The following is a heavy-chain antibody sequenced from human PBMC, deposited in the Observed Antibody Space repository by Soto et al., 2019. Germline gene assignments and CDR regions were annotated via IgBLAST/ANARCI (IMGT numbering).Heavy chain of an antibody. CDR3: ARDSLTGYYFDY. CDR1: GGSISSGGYS. D-gene: IGHD3-9*01. V-gene: IGHV4-30-2*01. Sequence: QLQLQESGSGLVKPSQTLSLTCAVSGGSISSGGYSWNWIRQPPGKGLEWIGYIYHSGGTYYNPSLKSRVAISVDKSKPQFSLKLSSVTAADTALYYCARDSLTGYYFDYWGQGMLVTVSS. CDR2: IYHSGGT. J-gene: IGHJ4*02.